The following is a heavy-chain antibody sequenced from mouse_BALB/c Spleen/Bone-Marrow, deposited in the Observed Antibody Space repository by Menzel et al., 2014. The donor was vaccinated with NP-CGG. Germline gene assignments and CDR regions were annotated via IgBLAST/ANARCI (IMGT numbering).Heavy chain of an antibody. Sequence: EVKLMESGAELVKPGASVKLSCTASGFNIKDTYMHWVEQRPEQGLEWIGRIDPANGNTKYDPKFQGKATITADTSSNTAYLQLSSLTSEDTAVYYCARIHYYGRAWFAYWGQGTLVTVSA. CDR1: GFNIKDTY. CDR3: ARIHYYGRAWFAY. D-gene: IGHD1-2*01. V-gene: IGHV14-3*02. CDR2: IDPANGNT. J-gene: IGHJ3*01.